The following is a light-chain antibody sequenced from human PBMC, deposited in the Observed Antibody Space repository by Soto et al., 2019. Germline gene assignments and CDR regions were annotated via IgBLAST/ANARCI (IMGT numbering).Light chain of an antibody. V-gene: IGLV2-23*02. CDR2: EVT. Sequence: QSALTQPASVSGSPGQSITISCSGTSSDVGRYYLVSWYQQHPGKVPKVIIYEVTKRPSGVSNRFSGSKSGNTASLTISGFQPEDEADYSCSSHAVTRSSVVFGGGTKVTVL. CDR1: SSDVGRYYL. J-gene: IGLJ2*01. CDR3: SSHAVTRSSVV.